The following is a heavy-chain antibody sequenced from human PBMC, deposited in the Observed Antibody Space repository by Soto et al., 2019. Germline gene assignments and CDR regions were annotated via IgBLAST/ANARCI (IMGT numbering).Heavy chain of an antibody. D-gene: IGHD3-22*01. CDR1: GGSIRDYY. CDR3: ARLGGYYQSLDS. Sequence: QVQLQESGPGLVKPSETLSLTCTVSGGSIRDYYWSWIRQSPGKGLEWIGYIYYTGTTRYNPSIKSRVTISVDSSQNQFSLTLRSVSAADTAVYYCARLGGYYQSLDSWGQGTLVTVSS. CDR2: IYYTGTT. V-gene: IGHV4-59*08. J-gene: IGHJ5*01.